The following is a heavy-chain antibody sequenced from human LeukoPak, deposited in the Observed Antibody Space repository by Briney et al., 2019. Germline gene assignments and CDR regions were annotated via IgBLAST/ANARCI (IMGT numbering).Heavy chain of an antibody. Sequence: PGRSLRLSCAASGFTFSNYAMHWVRQAPGKGLEWVAVISSDGRDKHCADSVKGRFTISRDNSKNTLYLQMNSLRPEDRAVYYCAKDTTRGAAAYYFDYWGQGTLPTVSS. CDR2: ISSDGRDK. V-gene: IGHV3-30*18. D-gene: IGHD1-26*01. CDR1: GFTFSNYA. J-gene: IGHJ4*02. CDR3: AKDTTRGAAAYYFDY.